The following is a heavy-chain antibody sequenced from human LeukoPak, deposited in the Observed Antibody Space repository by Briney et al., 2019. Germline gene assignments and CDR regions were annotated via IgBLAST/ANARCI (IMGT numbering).Heavy chain of an antibody. CDR2: INPNSGGT. CDR3: AREGQQAAEMATITRYFDY. CDR1: GYTFTGYY. J-gene: IGHJ4*02. D-gene: IGHD5-24*01. Sequence: GASVKVSCKASGYTFTGYYMHWVRQAPGQGLEWMGWINPNSGGTNYAQKFQGRVNMTRDTSISTAYMELSRLRSDDTAVYYCAREGQQAAEMATITRYFDYWGQGTLVTVSS. V-gene: IGHV1-2*02.